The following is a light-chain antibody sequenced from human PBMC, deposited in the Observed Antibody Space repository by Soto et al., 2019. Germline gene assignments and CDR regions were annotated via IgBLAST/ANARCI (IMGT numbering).Light chain of an antibody. V-gene: IGKV3-15*01. Sequence: DIVMTQSPVTLSVSPGDRATLSCRASQSVGHNLAWFQQKPGQAPRLLIYGASAWATGIPDRFSGSGFGTKFTLTISSLQSEDLAVYYCQQYNNWPRTFGQGTKVEMK. J-gene: IGKJ1*01. CDR1: QSVGHN. CDR2: GAS. CDR3: QQYNNWPRT.